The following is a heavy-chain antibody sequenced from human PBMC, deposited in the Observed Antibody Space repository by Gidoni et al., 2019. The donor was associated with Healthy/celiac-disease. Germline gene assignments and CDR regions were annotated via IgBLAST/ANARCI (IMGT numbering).Heavy chain of an antibody. Sequence: EVQLVESGGGLVKPGGSLRLSCAASGFTFSSYSMNWVRQAPGKGLEWVSSSSISSSYIYYADSVKGRFTISRDNAKNSLYLQMNSLRAEDTAVYYCARDSSSWLQYYYYYYGMDVWGQGTTVTVSS. D-gene: IGHD6-13*01. CDR3: ARDSSSWLQYYYYYYGMDV. CDR2: SSISSSYI. CDR1: GFTFSSYS. V-gene: IGHV3-21*01. J-gene: IGHJ6*02.